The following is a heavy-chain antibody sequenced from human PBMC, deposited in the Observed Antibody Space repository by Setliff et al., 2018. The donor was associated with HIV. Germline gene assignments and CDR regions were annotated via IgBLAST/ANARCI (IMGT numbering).Heavy chain of an antibody. CDR3: AKFGQQPSLGYYYYMDV. J-gene: IGHJ6*03. CDR2: ISGSGGST. Sequence: GGSLRLSCAASGFTSSSYAMSWVRQAPGKGLEWVSAISGSGGSTYYADSVKGRFTISRDNSKNTLYLQMNSLRAEDTAVYYCAKFGQQPSLGYYYYMDVWGKGTTVTVSS. CDR1: GFTSSSYA. D-gene: IGHD6-13*01. V-gene: IGHV3-23*01.